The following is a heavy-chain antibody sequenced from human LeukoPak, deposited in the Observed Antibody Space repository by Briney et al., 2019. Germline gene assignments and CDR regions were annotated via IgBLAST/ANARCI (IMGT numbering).Heavy chain of an antibody. CDR3: ARGSRQQLVFLYFDY. J-gene: IGHJ4*02. CDR2: INPNSGGT. Sequence: ASVKVSCKASGYTFTGYYMHWVRQAPGQGLEWMGWINPNSGGTNYAQKFQGRVTMTRDTSINTAYMELSRLRSDGTAVYYCARGSRQQLVFLYFDYWGQGTLVTVSS. V-gene: IGHV1-2*02. D-gene: IGHD6-13*01. CDR1: GYTFTGYY.